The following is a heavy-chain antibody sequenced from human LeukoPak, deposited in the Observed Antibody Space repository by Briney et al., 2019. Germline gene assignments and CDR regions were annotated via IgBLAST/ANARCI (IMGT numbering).Heavy chain of an antibody. Sequence: RPGGSLRLSCAASGFTFDDYAMHWVRQAPGKGLEWVSLISGDGGSTYYADSVKGRFTISRDNSKNSLYLQMNSLSTEDTALYYCAKAPVTSLDAEYFQHWGQGTLVTVSS. CDR2: ISGDGGST. CDR1: GFTFDDYA. CDR3: AKAPVTSLDAEYFQH. V-gene: IGHV3-43*02. J-gene: IGHJ1*01. D-gene: IGHD4-17*01.